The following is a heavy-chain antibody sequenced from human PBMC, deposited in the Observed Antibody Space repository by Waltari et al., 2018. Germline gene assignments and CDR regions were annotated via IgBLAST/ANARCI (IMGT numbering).Heavy chain of an antibody. Sequence: QVQLVQSGAEVKKPGASVKVSCKASGYTFTGYYMHWVRQAPGQGLEWMGWINPNSGGTNYAQKFQGRVTMTRDTSISTAYMELSRLRSDDTAVYYCARDPHIWGSYRYTNWFDPWGQGTLVTVSS. J-gene: IGHJ5*02. CDR3: ARDPHIWGSYRYTNWFDP. D-gene: IGHD3-16*02. CDR2: INPNSGGT. V-gene: IGHV1-2*02. CDR1: GYTFTGYY.